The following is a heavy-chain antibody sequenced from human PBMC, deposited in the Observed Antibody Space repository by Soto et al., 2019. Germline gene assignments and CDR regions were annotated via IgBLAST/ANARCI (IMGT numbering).Heavy chain of an antibody. D-gene: IGHD3-3*01. CDR1: GGSISSGDYY. J-gene: IGHJ4*02. V-gene: IGHV4-30-4*01. Sequence: SETLSLTCTVSGGSISSGDYYWSWIRQPPGKGLEWLGYIYYSGSTYYNPSLKSRVTISVGTSTKQISLKLRYGTAADTAADYCDKDHDFWSGYYIDWGQGTLVTVSS. CDR2: IYYSGST. CDR3: DKDHDFWSGYYID.